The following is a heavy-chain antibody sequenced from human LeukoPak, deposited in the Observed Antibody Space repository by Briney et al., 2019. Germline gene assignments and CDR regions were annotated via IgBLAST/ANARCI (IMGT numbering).Heavy chain of an antibody. J-gene: IGHJ4*02. CDR3: ARVPHYYFGYGYFDT. V-gene: IGHV4-34*01. CDR2: INQSGTT. CDR1: GGSFSGYY. D-gene: IGHD3/OR15-3a*01. Sequence: SETLSLTCVVNGGSFSGYYWSWLRQPPGKGLEWIGEINQSGTTNYNPSLTSRVAISIDTSKKQFSLTLTSMTAADTAVYYCARVPHYYFGYGYFDTWGQGTRVTVSS.